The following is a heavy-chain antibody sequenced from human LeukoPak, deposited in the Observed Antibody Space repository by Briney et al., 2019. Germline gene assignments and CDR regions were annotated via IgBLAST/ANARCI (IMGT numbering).Heavy chain of an antibody. D-gene: IGHD3-22*01. CDR3: ARGSYDSCGYYVLWMWRYDY. V-gene: IGHV4-34*01. CDR1: GGSFSGYY. Sequence: PSETLSLTCAVYGGSFSGYYWSWIRQPPGKGLEWIGEINHSGSNNYNPSLKSRVTIPVDPSKNQSSLKLRSVTAADTAVYYRARGSYDSCGYYVLWMWRYDYWGQGTLVTVSS. CDR2: INHSGSN. J-gene: IGHJ4*02.